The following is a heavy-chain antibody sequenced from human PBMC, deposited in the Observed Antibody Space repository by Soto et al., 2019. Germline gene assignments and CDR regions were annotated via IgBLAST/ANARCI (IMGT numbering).Heavy chain of an antibody. D-gene: IGHD3-10*01. Sequence: SETLSLTCTVSGGSISSYYWSWIRQPPGKGLEWIGYIYYSGSTNYNPSLKSRVTISVDTSKNQFSLKLSSVTAADTAVYYCARAGSLAGGDWFDPWGQGTLVTVSS. CDR2: IYYSGST. CDR1: GGSISSYY. J-gene: IGHJ5*02. CDR3: ARAGSLAGGDWFDP. V-gene: IGHV4-59*01.